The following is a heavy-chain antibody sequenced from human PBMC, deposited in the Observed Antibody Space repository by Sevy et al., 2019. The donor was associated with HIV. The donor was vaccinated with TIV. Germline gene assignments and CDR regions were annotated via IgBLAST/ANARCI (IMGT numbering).Heavy chain of an antibody. CDR3: ARAWSGGSWYSGF. CDR1: GFTFSTHT. J-gene: IGHJ4*02. CDR2: IYPDGSRQ. D-gene: IGHD6-13*01. V-gene: IGHV3-30*07. Sequence: GGSLRLSCLGSGFTFSTHTMQWVRQAPGKGLEWVALIYPDGSRQIYTDSLKGRFTISRDNSKNTLFLQMNDLRTEDTAAYFCARAWSGGSWYSGFWGQGTQVTVSS.